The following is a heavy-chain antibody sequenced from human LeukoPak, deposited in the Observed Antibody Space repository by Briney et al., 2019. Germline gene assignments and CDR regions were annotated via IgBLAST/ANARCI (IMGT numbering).Heavy chain of an antibody. V-gene: IGHV3-7*03. CDR2: IKQDGSEK. D-gene: IGHD5-18*01. Sequence: GGSLRLSCAASGFTFSSYWMSWVRQAPGKGLEWVANIKQDGSEKYYVDSVKGRFTISRDNSKNTLYLQMNSLRAEDTAVYYCASFRTALYYFDYWGQGTLVTVSS. J-gene: IGHJ4*02. CDR1: GFTFSSYW. CDR3: ASFRTALYYFDY.